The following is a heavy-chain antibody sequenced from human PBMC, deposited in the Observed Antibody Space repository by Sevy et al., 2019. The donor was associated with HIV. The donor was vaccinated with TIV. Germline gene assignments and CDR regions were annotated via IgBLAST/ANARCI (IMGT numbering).Heavy chain of an antibody. Sequence: GGSLRLSCTTSGFTFSAYAMHWVRQAPGKGLEWVAIIWSDGAYQYHGDSVKGRFTISRDNFKKTLYLQMNSLRVEDTAVYYCARGGYYYDNAAYYAFDSWGQGTLVTVSS. V-gene: IGHV3-33*01. CDR1: GFTFSAYA. CDR3: ARGGYYYDNAAYYAFDS. J-gene: IGHJ4*02. D-gene: IGHD3-22*01. CDR2: IWSDGAYQ.